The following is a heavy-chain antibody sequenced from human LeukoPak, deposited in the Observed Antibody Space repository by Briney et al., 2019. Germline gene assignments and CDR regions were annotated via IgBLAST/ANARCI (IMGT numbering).Heavy chain of an antibody. J-gene: IGHJ4*02. D-gene: IGHD6-19*01. CDR2: ISGSGGST. V-gene: IGHV3-23*01. CDR1: GFTFSSYA. CDR3: ANRIAVAGTVY. Sequence: PGGSLRLSCAASGFTFSSYAMSWVRQAPGKGLEWVSAISGSGGSTYYADSVKGRFTISRDNSENTLYLQMNSLRAEDTAVYYCANRIAVAGTVYWGQGTLVTVSS.